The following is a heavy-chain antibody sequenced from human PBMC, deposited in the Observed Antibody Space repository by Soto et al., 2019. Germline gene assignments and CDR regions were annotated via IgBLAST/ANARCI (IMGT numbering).Heavy chain of an antibody. CDR1: GFTFSSYW. CDR3: VSSHL. J-gene: IGHJ4*02. Sequence: EVQMVESGGGLVQPGGSLRLSCAVSGFTFSSYWMYWVRQAPGKGLEWVANIKGDGSEKNYVDSVKGRFTISRDNAKNSLYLQMNSLRVEDTAVYYGVSSHLRGQGTLVTVSS. CDR2: IKGDGSEK. V-gene: IGHV3-7*01.